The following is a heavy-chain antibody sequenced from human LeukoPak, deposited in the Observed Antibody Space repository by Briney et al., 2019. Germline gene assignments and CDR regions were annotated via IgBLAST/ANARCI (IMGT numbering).Heavy chain of an antibody. CDR2: IYYSGST. CDR1: GFTVSSNY. V-gene: IGHV4-59*02. CDR3: AREGDYYGSGSYPRGWFDP. Sequence: GSLRLSCAASGFTVSSNYMSWVRQPPGKGLEWIGSIYYSGSTNYNPSLKSRVTISVDTSKNQFSLKLSSVTAADTAVYYCAREGDYYGSGSYPRGWFDPWGQGTLVTVSS. D-gene: IGHD3-10*01. J-gene: IGHJ5*02.